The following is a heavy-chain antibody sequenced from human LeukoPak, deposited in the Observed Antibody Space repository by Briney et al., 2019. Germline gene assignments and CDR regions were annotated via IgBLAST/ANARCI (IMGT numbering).Heavy chain of an antibody. CDR2: ISSNGGST. CDR1: GFTFSRYA. V-gene: IGHV3-64D*06. CDR3: GRHFGVISKGVYYYYYGLDV. D-gene: IGHD3-3*01. J-gene: IGHJ6*02. Sequence: PGGSLRLSCSASGFTFSRYAMHWVRQAPGKGLEYVSAISSNGGSTYYADSVKGRFTISRDNSKNTLYLQMSSLRAEDTAVYYCGRHFGVISKGVYYYYYGLDVWGQGTTVTVSS.